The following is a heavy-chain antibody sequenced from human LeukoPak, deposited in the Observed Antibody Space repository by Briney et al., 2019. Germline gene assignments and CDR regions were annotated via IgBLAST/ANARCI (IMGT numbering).Heavy chain of an antibody. CDR3: ARVMSGSYVVLDI. Sequence: GGSLRLSCAASGFTFSSYGMHWVRQAPGKGLEWVAFIRYDGSNKYYADSVKGRFTISRDNSKNTLYLQMNSLRAEDTAVYHCARVMSGSYVVLDIWGLGTMVTVSS. J-gene: IGHJ3*02. D-gene: IGHD3-3*01. CDR2: IRYDGSNK. V-gene: IGHV3-30*02. CDR1: GFTFSSYG.